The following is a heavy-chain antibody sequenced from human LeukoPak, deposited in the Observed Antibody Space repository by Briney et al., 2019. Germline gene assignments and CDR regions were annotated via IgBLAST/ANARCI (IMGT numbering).Heavy chain of an antibody. CDR1: GFTFNNYA. Sequence: PGGSLGLSCAASGFTFNNYAMAWVRQFPGKGPEWVSTVSDGGRSTYYADSVKGRFTISRDNPKNTLDLQMNSLRAEDTAIYYCVRGGFSYGWAFDYWGQGTLVTVSS. D-gene: IGHD3-16*01. CDR3: VRGGFSYGWAFDY. J-gene: IGHJ4*02. CDR2: VSDGGRST. V-gene: IGHV3-23*01.